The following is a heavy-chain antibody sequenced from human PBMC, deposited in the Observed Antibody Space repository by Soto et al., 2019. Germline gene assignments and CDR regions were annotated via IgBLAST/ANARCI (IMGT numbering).Heavy chain of an antibody. CDR2: IYYSGST. J-gene: IGHJ5*02. D-gene: IGHD1-26*01. CDR3: ARDSGSYLRHWFDP. CDR1: GGSISSYY. Sequence: SETLSLTCTVSGGSISSYYWSWIRQPPGKGLEWIGYIYYSGSTNYNPSLKSRVTISVDTSKNQFSLKLSSVTAADTAVYYCARDSGSYLRHWFDPWGQGTLVTVSS. V-gene: IGHV4-59*12.